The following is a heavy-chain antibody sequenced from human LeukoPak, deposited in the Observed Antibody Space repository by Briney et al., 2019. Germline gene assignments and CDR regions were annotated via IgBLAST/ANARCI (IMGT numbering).Heavy chain of an antibody. J-gene: IGHJ6*02. CDR1: GFTLSNYA. Sequence: PGGSLRLSCAASGFTLSNYAMNWVRQAPGKGLQWVSGISGSGGSTYYADSVKGRFTISRDNSKNTLYLQMNSLRAEDTAVYYCAKESKSNYYQYYGMDVWGQGTTITVSS. V-gene: IGHV3-23*01. CDR3: AKESKSNYYQYYGMDV. CDR2: ISGSGGST.